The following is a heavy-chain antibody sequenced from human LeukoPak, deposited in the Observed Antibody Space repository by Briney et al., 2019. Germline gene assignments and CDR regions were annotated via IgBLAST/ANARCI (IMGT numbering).Heavy chain of an antibody. D-gene: IGHD5-24*01. J-gene: IGHJ4*02. CDR3: ARGFQDKDGYKNYFES. CDR1: GFTVSSKY. Sequence: GGSLRLSCAASGFTVSSKYMHWVRQAPGKGMEWVSTIYSGGSTYYAASVKDRFSISRDDSKNTLHLQMSTLRDEGTAVYYCARGFQDKDGYKNYFESWGQGTLVTVSS. CDR2: IYSGGST. V-gene: IGHV3-66*01.